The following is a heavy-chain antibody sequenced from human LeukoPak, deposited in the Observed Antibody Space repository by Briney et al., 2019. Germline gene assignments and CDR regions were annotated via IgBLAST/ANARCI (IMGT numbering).Heavy chain of an antibody. J-gene: IGHJ6*03. V-gene: IGHV4-4*09. CDR3: ARRGGYSGYDYERGGYYYYYYMDV. D-gene: IGHD5-12*01. CDR1: GGSISSYY. Sequence: SETLSLTCTVSGGSISSYYWSWIRQPPGKGLEWIGYIYTSGSNNYNPSLKSRVTISVDTSKNQFSLKLSSVTAADTAVYYCARRGGYSGYDYERGGYYYYYYMDVWGKGTTVTVSS. CDR2: IYTSGSN.